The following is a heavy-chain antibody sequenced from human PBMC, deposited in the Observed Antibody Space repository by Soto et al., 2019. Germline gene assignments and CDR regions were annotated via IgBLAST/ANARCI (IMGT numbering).Heavy chain of an antibody. CDR2: ISGSGGST. CDR1: GVTYSSHA. V-gene: IGHV3-23*01. Sequence: GGSLRLSCAASGVTYSSHAMSWVRQAPGKGLEWVSAISGSGGSTYYADSVKGRFTISRDNPKNTLYLLMNSLRVEDTAVYYCAKDLEYSSSSCFDYWGQGTLVTVSS. D-gene: IGHD6-6*01. CDR3: AKDLEYSSSSCFDY. J-gene: IGHJ4*02.